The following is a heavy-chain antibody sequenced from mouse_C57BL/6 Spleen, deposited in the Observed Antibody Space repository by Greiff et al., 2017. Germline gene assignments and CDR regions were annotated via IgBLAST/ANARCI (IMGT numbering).Heavy chain of an antibody. CDR1: GYTFTSYW. V-gene: IGHV1-72*01. J-gene: IGHJ4*01. Sequence: VQLQQPGAELVKPGASVKLSCKASGYTFTSYWMHWVKQRPGRGLEWIGRIDPNSGGTKYNEKFKSKATLTVDKPSSTAYMQLSSLTSEDSAVYYCARKEYYYGSSEAMDYWGQGTSVTVSS. CDR2: IDPNSGGT. D-gene: IGHD1-1*01. CDR3: ARKEYYYGSSEAMDY.